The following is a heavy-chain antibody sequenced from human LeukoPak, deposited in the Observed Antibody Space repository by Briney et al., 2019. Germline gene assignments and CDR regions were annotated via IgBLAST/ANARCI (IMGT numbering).Heavy chain of an antibody. CDR2: IFYSGST. V-gene: IGHV4-39*07. CDR3: ASGGTGDYVWGSYRLPFDY. Sequence: SETLSLTCTVSGDSITTTNYYWGWIRQPPGKGLEWIGNIFYSGSTYYSPSLKSRVTISLDTSRNQFSLKLNSVTAADTAVYYCASGGTGDYVWGSYRLPFDYWGQGTLVTVSS. J-gene: IGHJ4*02. CDR1: GDSITTTNYY. D-gene: IGHD3-16*02.